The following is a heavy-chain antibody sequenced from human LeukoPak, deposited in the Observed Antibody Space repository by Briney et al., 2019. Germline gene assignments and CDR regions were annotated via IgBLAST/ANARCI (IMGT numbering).Heavy chain of an antibody. D-gene: IGHD6-19*01. V-gene: IGHV4-59*08. CDR1: GGSISRSY. Sequence: PSETLSLTCTVSGGSISRSYWSWIRQPPGKGLEWIASIYDSETTKYNPSLRSRATISSDTSKNQFSLKLSSVTAADTAVYYCARQAYSSGWYTAAYWGQGTLVTVSS. J-gene: IGHJ4*02. CDR3: ARQAYSSGWYTAAY. CDR2: IYDSETT.